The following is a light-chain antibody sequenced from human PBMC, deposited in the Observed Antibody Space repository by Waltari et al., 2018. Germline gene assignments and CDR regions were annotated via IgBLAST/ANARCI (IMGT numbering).Light chain of an antibody. Sequence: EIVMTQSPATLSVFPGERATLSCSASQSIRSNLASYQHKPGQAPRLLIYGASTRATGIPARFSGSGSGTEFTLTISSLQSEDFAVYFCQQYDNWLGTFGQGTKVEIK. V-gene: IGKV3-15*01. CDR1: QSIRSN. CDR3: QQYDNWLGT. CDR2: GAS. J-gene: IGKJ1*01.